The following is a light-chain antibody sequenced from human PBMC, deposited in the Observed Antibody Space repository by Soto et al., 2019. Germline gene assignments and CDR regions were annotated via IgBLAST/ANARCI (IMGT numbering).Light chain of an antibody. CDR2: AVS. V-gene: IGLV2-14*01. J-gene: IGLJ1*01. CDR1: SSDVGGYNY. CDR3: CSYTISGTYV. Sequence: QSVLTQPPSVSGSPGQSITISCTGTSSDVGGYNYVSWYQQHPGKAPKLMIYAVSNRPSGVSNRFSGSKSGNTATLTISGLQAEDEADYYCCSYTISGTYVFGTGTKLTVL.